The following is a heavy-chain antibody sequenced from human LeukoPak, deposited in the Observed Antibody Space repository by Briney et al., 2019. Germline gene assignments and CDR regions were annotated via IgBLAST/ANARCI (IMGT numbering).Heavy chain of an antibody. CDR3: ARGISGGFDI. Sequence: ASVNVSCKPSGYTFTAYHMHWVRQAPGQALEWMGRIIPNSGATNYAQNFQDRVTLTRDTSISTAYMELSRLRPDDTAVYFCARGISGGFDIWGQGTMVTVSS. V-gene: IGHV1-2*06. CDR2: IIPNSGAT. J-gene: IGHJ3*02. CDR1: GYTFTAYH. D-gene: IGHD2-21*01.